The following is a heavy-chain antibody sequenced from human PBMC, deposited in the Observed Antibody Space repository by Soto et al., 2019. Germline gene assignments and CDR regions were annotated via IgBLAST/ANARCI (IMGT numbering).Heavy chain of an antibody. J-gene: IGHJ4*02. CDR1: GFTFSSYG. CDR2: ISYDGSNK. Sequence: GGSLRLSCAASGFTFSSYGMHWVRQAPGKGLEWVAVISYDGSNKYYADSVKGRFTISRDNSKNTLYLQMNSLRAEDTAVYYCAKDRYLFDWLLYCDYWGQGTLVTVSS. CDR3: AKDRYLFDWLLYCDY. V-gene: IGHV3-30*18. D-gene: IGHD3-9*01.